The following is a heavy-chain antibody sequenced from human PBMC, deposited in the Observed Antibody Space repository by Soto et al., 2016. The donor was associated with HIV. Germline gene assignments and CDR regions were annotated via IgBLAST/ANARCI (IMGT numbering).Heavy chain of an antibody. CDR3: VKTGDLNDFLLFDY. CDR2: INQDGSEK. V-gene: IGHV3-7*01. Sequence: EVQLVESGGGLVQAGGSLRLSCAVSGFTFTKYWMTWVRQAPGKGLEWVANINQDGSEKYYADSMKGRFTISRDNANNSLYLQMNGLRADDTAVYYCVKTGDLNDFLLFDYWGQGVLVTVSS. J-gene: IGHJ4*02. D-gene: IGHD1-26*01. CDR1: GFTFTKYW.